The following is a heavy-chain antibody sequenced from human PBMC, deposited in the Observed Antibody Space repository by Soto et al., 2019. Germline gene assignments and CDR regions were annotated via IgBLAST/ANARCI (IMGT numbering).Heavy chain of an antibody. D-gene: IGHD1-26*01. Sequence: ASVKVACTAAGYTFTSYGISWVRQAPGQGLEWMGWISAYSGNTNYVQKLQGRVTMTTDTSTSTAYMELRSLRSDDTAVYYCARAYSGNYYGSRFHHWGQGTLVTVSS. J-gene: IGHJ4*02. CDR3: ARAYSGNYYGSRFHH. CDR2: ISAYSGNT. CDR1: GYTFTSYG. V-gene: IGHV1-18*01.